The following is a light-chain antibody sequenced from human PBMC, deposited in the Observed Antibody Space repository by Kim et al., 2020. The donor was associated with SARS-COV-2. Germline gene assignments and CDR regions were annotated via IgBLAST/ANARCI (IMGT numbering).Light chain of an antibody. CDR3: MDGSHWPRVLA. J-gene: IGKJ4*01. CDR2: KVS. CDR1: QSLVYSDGHTY. V-gene: IGKV2-30*01. Sequence: DVVLTQSPLSLPVTLGQPASISGRSSQSLVYSDGHTYLNSFQQRPGQSPRRLIFKVSNRDSGVPDRFSGSGSGTDFTLKISTVGAGDVRVYYSMDGSHWPRVLAFEGGTRLEI.